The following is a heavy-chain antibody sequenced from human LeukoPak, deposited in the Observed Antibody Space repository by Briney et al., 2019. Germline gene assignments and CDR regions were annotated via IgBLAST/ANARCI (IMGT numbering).Heavy chain of an antibody. D-gene: IGHD1-26*01. CDR2: ISNSGST. CDR3: ARGGASSIPLDY. CDR1: GVSIGGNSY. Sequence: SETLSLTCTVSGVSIGGNSYWSWIRQPPGKGPEWIGHISNSGSTYYSPSLSSRVTISLDTSKNQFSLKLRSVTAADTAVYYCARGGASSIPLDYWGRGTLVTVSS. J-gene: IGHJ4*02. V-gene: IGHV4-61*01.